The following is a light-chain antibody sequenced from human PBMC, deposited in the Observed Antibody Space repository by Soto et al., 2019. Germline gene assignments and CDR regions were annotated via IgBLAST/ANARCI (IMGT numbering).Light chain of an antibody. J-gene: IGKJ4*01. CDR2: DAS. CDR3: QQYNNWPLT. CDR1: QSVSSSD. Sequence: EIVLTQSPGTLALSPGERATLSCRASQSVSSSDLAWYQQKPGQAPRLLIYDASTRATGIPARFSGSQSGTEFTLTISSLLSEDFAVYSCQQYNNWPLTFGGGTKVDIK. V-gene: IGKV3D-15*01.